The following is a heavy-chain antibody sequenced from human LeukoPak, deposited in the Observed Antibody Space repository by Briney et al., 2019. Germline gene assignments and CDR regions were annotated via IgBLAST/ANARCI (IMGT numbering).Heavy chain of an antibody. CDR2: ISSSSSYI. J-gene: IGHJ3*02. CDR3: ARAKVGAFDI. Sequence: GGSLRLSCAASGFTFSSYSMNWVRQAPGKGLEWVSSISSSSSYIYYADSVKGRFTISRDNAKNSLCLQMNSLRAEDTAVYYCARAKVGAFDIWGQGTMVTVSS. D-gene: IGHD1-26*01. CDR1: GFTFSSYS. V-gene: IGHV3-21*01.